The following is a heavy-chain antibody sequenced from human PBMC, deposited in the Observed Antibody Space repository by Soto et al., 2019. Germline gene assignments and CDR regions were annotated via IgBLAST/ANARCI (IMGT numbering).Heavy chain of an antibody. D-gene: IGHD3-16*01. V-gene: IGHV1-18*04. Sequence: QVQLVQSGAELKKPGASEKVSCAASGYTFTSNSITWVRQAPGQGLEWMGWISAYNGEASYAEKFQGRLTMTTDTSTSTAYMELRSLRSDDTAVYYCARVWGSYRAPSGGAGFDPWGQGTLVTVSS. J-gene: IGHJ5*02. CDR2: ISAYNGEA. CDR1: GYTFTSNS. CDR3: ARVWGSYRAPSGGAGFDP.